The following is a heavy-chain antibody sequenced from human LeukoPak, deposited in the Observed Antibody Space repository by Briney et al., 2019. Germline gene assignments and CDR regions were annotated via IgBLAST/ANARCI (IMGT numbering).Heavy chain of an antibody. CDR3: ARGITMIVVSTDAFDI. V-gene: IGHV5-51*01. CDR1: GYSFTSYW. Sequence: GESLKISCKGSGYSFTSYWIGRVRQLPGKGLEWMGIIYPGDSDTRYSPSFQGQVTISADKSISTAYPQWSSLRASDTAMYYCARGITMIVVSTDAFDIWGQGTMVTVSS. CDR2: IYPGDSDT. J-gene: IGHJ3*02. D-gene: IGHD3-22*01.